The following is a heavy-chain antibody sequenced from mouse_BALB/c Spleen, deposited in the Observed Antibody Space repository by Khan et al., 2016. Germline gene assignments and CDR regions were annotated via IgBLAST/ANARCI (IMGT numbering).Heavy chain of an antibody. V-gene: IGHV14-3*02. J-gene: IGHJ3*01. D-gene: IGHD2-4*01. Sequence: VQLQQSGAELVKPGASVKLSCTASGFNIKDTYMHWVKQRPEQGLEWIGRIDPANGNTKYDPKFQGKATITADTSSNTAYLQLSSLTSEDPSVYYCARSPYDYDVGFAYWGQGTPVTVSA. CDR1: GFNIKDTY. CDR3: ARSPYDYDVGFAY. CDR2: IDPANGNT.